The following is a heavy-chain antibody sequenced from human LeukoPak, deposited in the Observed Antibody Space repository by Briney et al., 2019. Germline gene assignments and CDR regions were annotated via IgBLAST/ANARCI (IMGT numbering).Heavy chain of an antibody. Sequence: GRTLRLSCAASGLAFSDYGMHWVRQAPGKGLEWLAVISYDGSNKYYADSVKGRFTISRDNSKNTLYLQMNSLRAEDTAVYYCAREGPITMVRGVIIGGYFDYWGQGTLVTVSS. CDR1: GLAFSDYG. D-gene: IGHD3-10*01. CDR3: AREGPITMVRGVIIGGYFDY. V-gene: IGHV3-30*03. CDR2: ISYDGSNK. J-gene: IGHJ4*02.